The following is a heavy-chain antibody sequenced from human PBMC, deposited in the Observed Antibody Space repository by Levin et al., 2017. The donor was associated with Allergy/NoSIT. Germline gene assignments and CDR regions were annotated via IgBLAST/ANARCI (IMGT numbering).Heavy chain of an antibody. CDR1: GFSLTTSGVG. J-gene: IGHJ4*02. V-gene: IGHV2-5*02. D-gene: IGHD5-18*01. CDR3: AHSPRYDYGYGNFDS. Sequence: SGPTLVKPTQTLTLTCTFSGFSLTTSGVGVGWIRQPPGKALEWLALIYWDDDKRYSPSLKSRLTIPKDTSKTPLVLTMTNLDPVDTGTYFGAHSPRYDYGYGNFDSWGQGTLVTVSS. CDR2: IYWDDDK.